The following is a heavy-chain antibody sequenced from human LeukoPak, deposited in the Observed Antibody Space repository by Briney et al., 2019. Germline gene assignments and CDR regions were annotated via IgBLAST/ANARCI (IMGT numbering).Heavy chain of an antibody. CDR3: ARDQYYYDSSGYYSFDY. CDR1: GDSISSSSYF. Sequence: SETLSLTCTVSGDSISSSSYFWAWIRQSPGQGLEWIGRIHTSGSTNYNPSLKSRVTMSVDTSKNQFSLKLSSVTAADTAVYYCARDQYYYDSSGYYSFDYWGQGTLVTVSS. D-gene: IGHD3-22*01. J-gene: IGHJ4*02. CDR2: IHTSGST. V-gene: IGHV4-39*07.